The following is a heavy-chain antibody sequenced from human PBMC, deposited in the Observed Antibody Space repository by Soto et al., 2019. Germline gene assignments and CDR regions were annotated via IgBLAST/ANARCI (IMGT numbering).Heavy chain of an antibody. CDR1: GFTFSSYA. J-gene: IGHJ6*04. Sequence: GGSLRLSCAASGFTFSSYAMSWVRQAPGKGLEWVSAISGSVGSTYYADSVKGRFTISRDNSKNTLYLQMNSLRAEDTAVYYCAKLSGSSPRNPMDVWGKGTTVTVSS. CDR3: AKLSGSSPRNPMDV. V-gene: IGHV3-23*01. CDR2: ISGSVGST. D-gene: IGHD6-6*01.